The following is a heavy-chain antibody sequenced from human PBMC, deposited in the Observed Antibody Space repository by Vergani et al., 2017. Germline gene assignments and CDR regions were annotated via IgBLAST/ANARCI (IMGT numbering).Heavy chain of an antibody. Sequence: QVQLVQSGAEVKKPGASVKVSCKASGYTFTSYGISWVRQAPGQGLEWMGWISAYNGNTNYAQKLQGRVTMTTDTSTSTAYMELRSLRSDDTAVYYCARDSRDILTGYYTPPFDYWGQGTLVTVSS. J-gene: IGHJ4*02. CDR1: GYTFTSYG. CDR3: ARDSRDILTGYYTPPFDY. D-gene: IGHD3-9*01. CDR2: ISAYNGNT. V-gene: IGHV1-18*01.